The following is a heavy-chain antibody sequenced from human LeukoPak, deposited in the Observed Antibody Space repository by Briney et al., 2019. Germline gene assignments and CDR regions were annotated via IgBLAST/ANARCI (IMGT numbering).Heavy chain of an antibody. J-gene: IGHJ4*02. V-gene: IGHV3-21*01. D-gene: IGHD4-23*01. CDR1: GFTFSNYN. Sequence: GGSLRLSCTASGFTFSNYNMNWVRQAPGKGLEWVSSISSSSLYIYYTDSVKGRFTIFRGNAKDSVYLQMNSLRAEDTAVYYCTRDMTNGGSPGDYWGQGTLVTVSS. CDR3: TRDMTNGGSPGDY. CDR2: ISSSSLYI.